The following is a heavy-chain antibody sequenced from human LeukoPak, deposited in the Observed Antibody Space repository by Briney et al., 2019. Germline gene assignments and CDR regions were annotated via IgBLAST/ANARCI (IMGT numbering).Heavy chain of an antibody. D-gene: IGHD3-22*01. CDR2: ISSSSSTI. J-gene: IGHJ4*02. Sequence: GGSLRLSCAASGLTFSTYSMNWVRQAPGKGLEWVSYISSSSSTIYYADSVKGRFTISRDNAKNSLYLQMNSLRAEDTAVYYCARGSTYYDSSGQVPFDYWGQGTLVTVSS. CDR3: ARGSTYYDSSGQVPFDY. V-gene: IGHV3-48*01. CDR1: GLTFSTYS.